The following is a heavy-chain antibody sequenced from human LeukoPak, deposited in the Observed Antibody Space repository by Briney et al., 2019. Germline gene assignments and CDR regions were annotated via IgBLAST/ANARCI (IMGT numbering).Heavy chain of an antibody. J-gene: IGHJ4*02. CDR2: IYHTGAS. D-gene: IGHD6-19*01. CDR3: AKYGKSGWSIDN. CDR1: GGSIGGDD. V-gene: IGHV4-59*08. Sequence: PSETLSLTCTVSGGSIGGDDWTWIRQPPGKGLQYIGYIYHTGASNYNPSLKSRVTMSVDTSKNQFSLKLTSVTAADTAVYFCAKYGKSGWSIDNWGQGTLVTVSS.